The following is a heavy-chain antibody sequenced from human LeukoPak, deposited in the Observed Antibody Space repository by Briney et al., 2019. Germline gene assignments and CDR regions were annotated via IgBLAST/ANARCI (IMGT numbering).Heavy chain of an antibody. Sequence: SETLSLNCTVSGSSISGSYYWGWIRQPPGKGLQWIGTLYHTGRTYYHPSLTSRVSISVDTSKNQFSLNLTSVTAADTAVYYCARKFGYSLVDAFEIWGQGTMVTVSS. CDR2: LYHTGRT. CDR1: GSSISGSYY. D-gene: IGHD3-16*02. J-gene: IGHJ3*02. CDR3: ARKFGYSLVDAFEI. V-gene: IGHV4-38-2*02.